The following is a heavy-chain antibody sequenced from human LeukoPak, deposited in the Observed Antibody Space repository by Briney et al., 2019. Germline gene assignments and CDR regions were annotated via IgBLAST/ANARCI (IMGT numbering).Heavy chain of an antibody. CDR1: GDSISSSY. V-gene: IGHV4-59*08. D-gene: IGHD3-22*01. CDR3: ARLYNYDSSGYYGFDY. J-gene: IGHJ4*02. CDR2: INYSGST. Sequence: SETLSLTCTVSGDSISSSYWGWIRQPPGKGLEWIGYINYSGSTNYNPSLKSRVTISVDTSKNQFSLKLRSVTAADTAVYYCARLYNYDSSGYYGFDYWGQGTLVTVSS.